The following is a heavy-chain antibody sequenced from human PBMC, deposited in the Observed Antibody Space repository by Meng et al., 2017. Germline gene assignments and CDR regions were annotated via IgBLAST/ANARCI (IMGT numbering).Heavy chain of an antibody. CDR2: IIPIFGTA. D-gene: IGHD3-10*01. CDR3: ASLTGWFDP. Sequence: VHVVLAGAEVKKTWSSVKVYWKACGGTCSSYAISWVREAHGQGLEWMGGIIPIFGTANYAQKFQGRVTITADKSTSTAYMELSSLRSEDTAVYYCASLTGWFDPWGQGTLVTVSS. V-gene: IGHV1-69*06. J-gene: IGHJ5*02. CDR1: GGTCSSYA.